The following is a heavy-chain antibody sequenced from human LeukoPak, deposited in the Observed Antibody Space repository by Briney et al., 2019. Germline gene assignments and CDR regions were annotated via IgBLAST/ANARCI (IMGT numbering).Heavy chain of an antibody. CDR3: ARLSTGESAFDI. V-gene: IGHV3-30-3*01. CDR1: GFTFSSYA. Sequence: GRSLRLSCAASGFTFSSYAMPWVRQAPGKGLEWVAVISYDGSNKYYADSVKGRFTISRDNSKNTLYLQMNSLRAEDTAVYYCARLSTGESAFDIWGQGTMVTVSS. J-gene: IGHJ3*02. CDR2: ISYDGSNK. D-gene: IGHD7-27*01.